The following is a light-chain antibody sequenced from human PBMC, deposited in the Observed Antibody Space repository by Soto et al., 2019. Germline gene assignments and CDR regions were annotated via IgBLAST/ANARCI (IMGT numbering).Light chain of an antibody. V-gene: IGKV4-1*01. Sequence: DIVMTQSPESLAVSLGERATINCKSSQSILYSSNNKNQLAWYQQKPGQPPKLLIYWASTRESGVPDRFSGSESGTDFTLTISSLQAEDVAVYYCQQYNSPPYTFDQGTKLEI. J-gene: IGKJ2*01. CDR3: QQYNSPPYT. CDR1: QSILYSSNNKNQ. CDR2: WAS.